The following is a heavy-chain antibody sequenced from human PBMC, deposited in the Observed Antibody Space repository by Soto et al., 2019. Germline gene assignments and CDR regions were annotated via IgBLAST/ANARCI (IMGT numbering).Heavy chain of an antibody. D-gene: IGHD4-17*01. CDR1: SGSISSSNW. V-gene: IGHV4-4*02. J-gene: IGHJ4*02. Sequence: PSETLSLTCAVSSGSISSSNWWSWVRQPPGKGLEWIGEIYHSGSTNYNPSLKSRVTISVDKSKNQFSLKLSSVTAADTAVYYCARLGATVTTFDYWGQGTLVTVSS. CDR3: ARLGATVTTFDY. CDR2: IYHSGST.